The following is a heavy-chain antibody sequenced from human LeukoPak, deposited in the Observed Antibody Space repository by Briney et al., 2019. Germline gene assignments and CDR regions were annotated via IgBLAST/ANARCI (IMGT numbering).Heavy chain of an antibody. CDR2: IHPDDSET. J-gene: IGHJ6*03. CDR3: ARRVTGNYYYYMDI. Sequence: GESLKISCKTSGYRVTSHWIAWGRQTPGKGLEWMGIIHPDDSETKYSPSFQGHVTISVDQTFNTAYLQWNSLKASDTAIYYCARRVTGNYYYYMDIWGKGTTVIVSS. V-gene: IGHV5-51*01. D-gene: IGHD1-20*01. CDR1: GYRVTSHW.